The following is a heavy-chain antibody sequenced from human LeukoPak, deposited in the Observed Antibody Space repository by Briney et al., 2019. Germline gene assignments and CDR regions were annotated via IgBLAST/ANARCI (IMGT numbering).Heavy chain of an antibody. CDR3: TTDISHVYYDYVWGSYRSPDFDY. CDR1: GFTFSSYS. Sequence: PGGSLRLSCAASGFTFSSYSMNWVRQAPGKGLEWVGRIKSKTDGGTTDYAAPVKGRFTISRDDSKNTLYLQMNSLKTEDTAVYYCTTDISHVYYDYVWGSYRSPDFDYWGQGTLVTVPS. V-gene: IGHV3-15*01. D-gene: IGHD3-16*02. J-gene: IGHJ4*02. CDR2: IKSKTDGGTT.